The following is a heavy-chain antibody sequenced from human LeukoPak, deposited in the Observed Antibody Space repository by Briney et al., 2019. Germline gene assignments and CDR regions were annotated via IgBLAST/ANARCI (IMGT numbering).Heavy chain of an antibody. CDR1: GDSINSYY. CDR2: VYLTRST. Sequence: SETLSLTCTVSGDSINSYYWSWIRQPAGRGLEWIGRVYLTRSTDYNPSLRSRVIMSLDRSKNQFSLQVTSVTAADTAVYYCARESRIVEGDGYYMDVWGKGTTVTISS. J-gene: IGHJ6*03. V-gene: IGHV4-4*07. D-gene: IGHD1-26*01. CDR3: ARESRIVEGDGYYMDV.